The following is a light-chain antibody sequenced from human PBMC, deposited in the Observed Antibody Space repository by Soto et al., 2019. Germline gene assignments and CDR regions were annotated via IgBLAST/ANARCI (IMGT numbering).Light chain of an antibody. V-gene: IGKV3-20*01. Sequence: ESVLTQSPGTLSLSPGERATLSCRASQSVSSSYLAWYQQKPGQAPRLLIYGASSRATGIPDRFSGRGSGTDFTLTISRLEPGDFAVYYCQQYGSSPGTFGQGTKVEIK. CDR3: QQYGSSPGT. J-gene: IGKJ1*01. CDR1: QSVSSSY. CDR2: GAS.